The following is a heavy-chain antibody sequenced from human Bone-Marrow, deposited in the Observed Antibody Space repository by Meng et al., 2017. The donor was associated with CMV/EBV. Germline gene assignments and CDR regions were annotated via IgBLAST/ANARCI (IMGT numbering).Heavy chain of an antibody. J-gene: IGHJ4*02. CDR2: IHPSDGGT. Sequence: SVKVSCKASGYTFTTYYMHWVRQAPGQGLEWMGVIHPSDGGTTYAQKFQGRVTMTRDTSTSTIYMELSSLRSEDTAVYYCARDNSGFDCWGQGTLVTVSS. D-gene: IGHD1-26*01. CDR1: GYTFTTYY. CDR3: ARDNSGFDC. V-gene: IGHV1-46*01.